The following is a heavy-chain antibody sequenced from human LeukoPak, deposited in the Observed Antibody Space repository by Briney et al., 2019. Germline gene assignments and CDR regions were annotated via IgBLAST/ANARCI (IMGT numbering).Heavy chain of an antibody. J-gene: IGHJ4*02. CDR3: ARFLNWVFDN. CDR2: IYSSGST. V-gene: IGHV4-61*02. CDR1: GDSISSATHY. Sequence: PSQTLSLTCAVSGDSISSATHYWCWIRQPAGKGLEWIGRIYSSGSTNYNPSLKSRVSISLDTSKNQFSLKLSSVAAADTAVYYCARFLNWVFDNWGQGTPVTVSS. D-gene: IGHD7-27*01.